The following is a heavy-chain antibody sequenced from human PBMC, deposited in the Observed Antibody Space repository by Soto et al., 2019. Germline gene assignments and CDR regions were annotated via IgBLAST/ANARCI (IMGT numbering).Heavy chain of an antibody. CDR3: VRWFDSGRRRSP. Sequence: QVRLQESGPGLVTPSGTLFLTCDVFGESISSNNWWTWVRQPPGKGLEWIGEIHHSASTNYSPSRKRRIAKSVDKTKKHGALNLTSGAAADTAVSYCVRWFDSGRRRSPGGQGTLVTVSS. D-gene: IGHD3-9*01. CDR1: GESISSNNW. CDR2: IHHSAST. J-gene: IGHJ5*02. V-gene: IGHV4-4*02.